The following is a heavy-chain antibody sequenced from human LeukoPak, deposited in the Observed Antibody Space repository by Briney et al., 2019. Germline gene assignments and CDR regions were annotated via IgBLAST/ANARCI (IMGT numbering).Heavy chain of an antibody. Sequence: GGSLRLSCAASGFTFSNYAMSWVRQAPGKGLEWVSAISGSGGSTYYADSVKGRFTISRDNSKNTLYLQMNSLRAEDTAVYYCARTGDCTNGICYTADFDYWGRGTLVTVSS. CDR3: ARTGDCTNGICYTADFDY. D-gene: IGHD2-8*01. CDR1: GFTFSNYA. V-gene: IGHV3-23*01. J-gene: IGHJ4*02. CDR2: ISGSGGST.